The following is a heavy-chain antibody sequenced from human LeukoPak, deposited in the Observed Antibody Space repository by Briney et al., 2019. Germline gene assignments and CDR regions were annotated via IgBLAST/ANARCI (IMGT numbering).Heavy chain of an antibody. V-gene: IGHV3-7*01. J-gene: IGHJ6*03. CDR3: ARKTPFYYYYMDV. CDR1: GFTFSSYW. Sequence: GGSRRLSCAASGFTFSSYWMSWVRQAPGKGLEWVANIKQDGSEKYYVDSVKGRFTISRDNAKNSLYLQMNSLRAEDTAVYSCARKTPFYYYYMDVWGKGTTVTVSS. CDR2: IKQDGSEK.